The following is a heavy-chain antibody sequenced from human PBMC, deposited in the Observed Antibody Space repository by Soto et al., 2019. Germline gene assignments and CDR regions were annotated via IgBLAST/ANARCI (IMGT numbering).Heavy chain of an antibody. CDR2: TSYDGSNK. V-gene: IGHV3-30-3*01. D-gene: IGHD3-16*01. Sequence: QVQLVESGGGVVQPGRSLRLSCAASGFTLSTYAIHWVRQAPGKGLEWVAATSYDGSNKYYADSVKGRFTISTDNSKNALYLQMTSLRAEDTAVYYCARDNYRGSYRGDLGYFDYWGQGTLVTVSS. J-gene: IGHJ4*02. CDR3: ARDNYRGSYRGDLGYFDY. CDR1: GFTLSTYA.